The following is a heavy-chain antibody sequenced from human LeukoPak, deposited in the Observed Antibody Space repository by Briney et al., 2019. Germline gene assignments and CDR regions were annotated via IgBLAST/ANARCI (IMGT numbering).Heavy chain of an antibody. CDR1: GFSFSSYE. J-gene: IGHJ6*02. D-gene: IGHD4-17*01. CDR2: ISSSGSTI. CDR3: ARDSVYGDYGMDV. V-gene: IGHV3-48*03. Sequence: GGSLRLSCAASGFSFSSYEMNWGRQAPGKGLEWVSYISSSGSTIYYADSVKGRFTISRDNAKNSLYLQMNSLRAEDTAVYYCARDSVYGDYGMDVWGQGTTVTVSS.